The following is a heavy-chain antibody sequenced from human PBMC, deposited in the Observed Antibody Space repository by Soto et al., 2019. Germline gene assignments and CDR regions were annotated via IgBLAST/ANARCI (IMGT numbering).Heavy chain of an antibody. D-gene: IGHD5-18*01. CDR1: GFTFSSYC. Sequence: GGSLRLSCAASGFTFSSYCIHWVRQAPCKGLEWVAVISYDGSNKYYADSVKGRFTISRDNSKNTLYLQMNSLRAEDTAVYYCAKGVSRGYSYDALDYWGQGTLVTVSS. V-gene: IGHV3-30*18. CDR2: ISYDGSNK. CDR3: AKGVSRGYSYDALDY. J-gene: IGHJ4*02.